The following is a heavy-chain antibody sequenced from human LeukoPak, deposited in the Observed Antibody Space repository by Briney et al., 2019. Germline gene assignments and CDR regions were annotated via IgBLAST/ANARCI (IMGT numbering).Heavy chain of an antibody. CDR2: IYYSGST. V-gene: IGHV4-59*12. D-gene: IGHD2-2*02. J-gene: IGHJ4*02. Sequence: AETLSLTCTVSGGSISTYYWSWVRQPPGKGLEWIGNIYYSGSTNYNPSLTSRGTISVETSKNQFSLKLSSVTAADTAVYYCARRALYCSSTSCYIRVYDYWGQGTLVTVSS. CDR3: ARRALYCSSTSCYIRVYDY. CDR1: GGSISTYY.